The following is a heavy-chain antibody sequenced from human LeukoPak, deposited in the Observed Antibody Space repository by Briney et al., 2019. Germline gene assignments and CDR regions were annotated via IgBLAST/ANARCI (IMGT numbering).Heavy chain of an antibody. D-gene: IGHD4-17*01. CDR3: TRERSTVTFDY. CDR2: IYYSGST. Sequence: TTSETLSLTCTVSGGSISSYYWSWIRQPPGKGLEWIGYIYYSGSTNYNPSLKSRVTISVDTSKNQFSLKLSSVTAADTAVYYCTRERSTVTFDYWGQGTLVTVSS. J-gene: IGHJ4*02. CDR1: GGSISSYY. V-gene: IGHV4-59*01.